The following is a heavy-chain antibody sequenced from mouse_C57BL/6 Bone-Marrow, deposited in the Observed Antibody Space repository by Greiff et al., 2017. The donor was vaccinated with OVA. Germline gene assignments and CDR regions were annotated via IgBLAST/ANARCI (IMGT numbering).Heavy chain of an antibody. D-gene: IGHD2-3*01. CDR2: IDPEDGET. Sequence: EVQVVESGAELVKPGASVKLSCTASGFNIKDYYMHWVKQRTEQGLEWIGRIDPEDGETKYAPKFQGKATITADTSSNAAYLQLSSLTSEDAAVYYSTSDGYYYAMDYWGQGTSVTVTS. CDR1: GFNIKDYY. CDR3: TSDGYYYAMDY. V-gene: IGHV14-2*01. J-gene: IGHJ4*01.